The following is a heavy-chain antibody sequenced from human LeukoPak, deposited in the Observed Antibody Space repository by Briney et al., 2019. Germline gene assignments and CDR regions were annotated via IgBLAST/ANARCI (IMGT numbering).Heavy chain of an antibody. CDR2: IYYSGST. J-gene: IGHJ4*02. V-gene: IGHV4-39*01. Sequence: SETLSLTCTVSGGSISSSSYYWGWIRQPPGKGLEWIGSIYYSGSTYYNPSLKSRVTISVDTSKNQFSLKLSSVTAADTAVYYCARLERRVGVPAAIGGYWGQGTLVTVSS. CDR3: ARLERRVGVPAAIGGY. CDR1: GGSISSSSYY. D-gene: IGHD2-2*01.